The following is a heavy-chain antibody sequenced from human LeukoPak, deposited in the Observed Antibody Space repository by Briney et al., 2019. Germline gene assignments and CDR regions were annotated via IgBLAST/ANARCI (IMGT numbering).Heavy chain of an antibody. CDR1: GGSISSSSYY. Sequence: SETLSLTCTFSGGSISSSSYYWGWIRQPPGKGLEWIGSIYYSGSTYYNPSLKSRVTISVDTSKNQFSLKLSSVTAADTAVYYCARRGDSSSWYYFDYWGQGTLVTVSS. CDR2: IYYSGST. D-gene: IGHD6-13*01. V-gene: IGHV4-39*01. J-gene: IGHJ4*02. CDR3: ARRGDSSSWYYFDY.